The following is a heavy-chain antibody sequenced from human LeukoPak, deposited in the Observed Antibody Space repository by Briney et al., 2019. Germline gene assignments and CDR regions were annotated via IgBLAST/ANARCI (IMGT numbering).Heavy chain of an antibody. Sequence: ASVKVSCKPSGYSFSTFGISWVRQAPGQGLERMGWISVYNGDTKYAQNFQGRVTMSTDTSTSTAYMELRSLRFDDTAVYYCARDLEMATTLYWYFDLWGRGTLVTVSS. J-gene: IGHJ2*01. D-gene: IGHD5-24*01. CDR2: ISVYNGDT. CDR3: ARDLEMATTLYWYFDL. CDR1: GYSFSTFG. V-gene: IGHV1-18*01.